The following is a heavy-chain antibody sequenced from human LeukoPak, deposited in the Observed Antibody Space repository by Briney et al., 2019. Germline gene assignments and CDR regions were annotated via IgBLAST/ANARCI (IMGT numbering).Heavy chain of an antibody. CDR2: ISWNSGSI. Sequence: GRSLRLSCAASGFTFDDYAMHWVRQAPGKGLEWVSGISWNSGSIGYADSVKGRFTISRDNAKNSLYLQMNSLRAEDTALYYCAKGAVAGLFDYWGQGTLATVSS. D-gene: IGHD6-19*01. V-gene: IGHV3-9*01. CDR3: AKGAVAGLFDY. CDR1: GFTFDDYA. J-gene: IGHJ4*02.